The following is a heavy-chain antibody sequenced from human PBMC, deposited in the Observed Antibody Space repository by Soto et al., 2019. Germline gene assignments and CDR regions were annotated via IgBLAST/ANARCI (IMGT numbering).Heavy chain of an antibody. V-gene: IGHV1-24*01. CDR1: GYTFTELS. J-gene: IGHJ2*01. D-gene: IGHD3-9*01. CDR3: AAYDILTGYYWYFDL. CDR2: FDPEDGET. Sequence: GASVKVSCKASGYTFTELSMHWVRQAPGKGLEWMGGFDPEDGETIYAQKFQGRVTMTEDTSTDTAYMELSSLRSEDTAVYYCAAYDILTGYYWYFDLWGRGTLVTVSS.